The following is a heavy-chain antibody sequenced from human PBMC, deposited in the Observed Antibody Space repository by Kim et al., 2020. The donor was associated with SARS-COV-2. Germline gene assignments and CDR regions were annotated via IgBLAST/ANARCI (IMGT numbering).Heavy chain of an antibody. CDR2: STI. Sequence: STIYYADSVKGRCTISRENAKNSLYLQMNSLRDEDTAVYYCADGELLHYWGQGTLVTVSS. J-gene: IGHJ4*02. V-gene: IGHV3-48*02. CDR3: ADGELLHY. D-gene: IGHD1-26*01.